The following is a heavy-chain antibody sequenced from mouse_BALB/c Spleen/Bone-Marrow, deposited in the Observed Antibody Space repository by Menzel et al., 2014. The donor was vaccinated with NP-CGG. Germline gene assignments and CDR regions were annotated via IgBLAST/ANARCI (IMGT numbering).Heavy chain of an antibody. V-gene: IGHV1S29*02. CDR2: IYPYNGGT. Sequence: VQLKQSGPVLVKPGASVKISCKASGYTFTDYNMHWVKQSHGKSLEWIGYIYPYNGGTGYNQKFKNKATLTVDNSSSTAYMEFRSLTSEDSAVYYCARVGAYWYFDVWGAGTTVTVSS. CDR1: GYTFTDYN. D-gene: IGHD1-1*02. CDR3: ARVGAYWYFDV. J-gene: IGHJ1*01.